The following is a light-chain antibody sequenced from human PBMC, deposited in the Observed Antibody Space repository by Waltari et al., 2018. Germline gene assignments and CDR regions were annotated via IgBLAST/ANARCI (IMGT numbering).Light chain of an antibody. CDR2: GAS. CDR1: QSISNH. Sequence: DIQMTQSPSSLSASVGDRVTITCRASQSISNHLNWYQQKPGEAPKLLIYGASRLQSGVPSRFSGSGSGTDFALTISSLQPEDFATYYCQQSYSTLTFTFGPGTKVDFK. J-gene: IGKJ3*01. V-gene: IGKV1-39*01. CDR3: QQSYSTLTFT.